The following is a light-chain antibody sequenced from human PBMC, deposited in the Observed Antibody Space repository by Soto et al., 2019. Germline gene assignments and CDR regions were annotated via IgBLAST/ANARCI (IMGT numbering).Light chain of an antibody. V-gene: IGLV2-14*03. J-gene: IGLJ2*01. Sequence: QSALTQPASVSGSPGQSITISCTGTSSDVGGYNYVSWYQHHPGKAPKLIIYDVNNRPSGVSNRFSGSKSGNTASLTISGLQAEDEAEYYCSSYTSSDFVFGGGTKLTVL. CDR2: DVN. CDR1: SSDVGGYNY. CDR3: SSYTSSDFV.